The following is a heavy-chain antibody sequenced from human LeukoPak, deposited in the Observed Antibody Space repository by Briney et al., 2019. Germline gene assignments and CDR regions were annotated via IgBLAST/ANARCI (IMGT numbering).Heavy chain of an antibody. Sequence: GGSLRLSCVASGFTFSNYAMNWVRQAPGKGLEWVSLSGSGGDIYYVDSVKGRFTISRDNSKNTPYLQMNSLRAEDTAVYYCAKARGGTYQTYFFDYWGQGTLVTVSS. CDR3: AKARGGTYQTYFFDY. CDR2: SGSGGDI. CDR1: GFTFSNYA. J-gene: IGHJ4*02. D-gene: IGHD1-26*01. V-gene: IGHV3-23*01.